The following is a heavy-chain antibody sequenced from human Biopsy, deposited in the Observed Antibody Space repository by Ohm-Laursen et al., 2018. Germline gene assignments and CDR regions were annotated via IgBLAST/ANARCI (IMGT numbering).Heavy chain of an antibody. Sequence: SLRLSCSASGFTFSDYFMSWVRQAPGKGLEWISYISSGATNTNYADSVKGRFTISRDNAKNSLHLQMNSLRADDTAVYYCARDTRWSPYHMDVWGQGTSVTVSS. CDR1: GFTFSDYF. CDR3: ARDTRWSPYHMDV. CDR2: ISSGATNT. D-gene: IGHD4-23*01. J-gene: IGHJ6*02. V-gene: IGHV3-11*01.